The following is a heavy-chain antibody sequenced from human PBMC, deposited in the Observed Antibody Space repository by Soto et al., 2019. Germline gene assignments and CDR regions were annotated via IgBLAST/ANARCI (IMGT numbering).Heavy chain of an antibody. V-gene: IGHV3-33*01. J-gene: IGHJ6*03. D-gene: IGHD2-2*01. CDR2: IWYDGSNK. CDR1: GFTFSSYG. CDR3: ARDSYPAGNYYYYYMDV. Sequence: GGSLRLSCAASGFTFSSYGMHWVRQAPGKGLEWVAVIWYDGSNKYYADSVKGRFTISRDNSKNTLYLQMNSLRAEDTAVYYCARDSYPAGNYYYYYMDVWGKGTTVTVSS.